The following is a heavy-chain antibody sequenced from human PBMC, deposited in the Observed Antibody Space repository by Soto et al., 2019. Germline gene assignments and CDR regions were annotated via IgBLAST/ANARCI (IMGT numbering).Heavy chain of an antibody. D-gene: IGHD6-19*01. V-gene: IGHV3-30*18. CDR3: AKDLGSGRYDSYYYGMDV. Sequence: GGSLRLSCAASGFTFSSYGMHWVRQAPGEGLEWVAVISDDGTNKYYADSVKGRFTISRDNSQNTLYLQMNSLRAEDTAVYYCAKDLGSGRYDSYYYGMDVWGQGTTVTVSS. J-gene: IGHJ6*02. CDR1: GFTFSSYG. CDR2: ISDDGTNK.